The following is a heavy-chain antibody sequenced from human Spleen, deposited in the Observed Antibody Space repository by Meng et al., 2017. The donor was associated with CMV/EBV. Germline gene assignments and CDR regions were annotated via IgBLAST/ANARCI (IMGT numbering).Heavy chain of an antibody. D-gene: IGHD2-2*01. CDR2: INSDGSST. CDR3: ARALVGVLDY. CDR1: EFTFSDYW. V-gene: IGHV3-74*01. J-gene: IGHJ4*02. Sequence: GESLKISCAASEFTFSDYWMHWVRQAPVKGLMWISRINSDGSSTTYADSVRGRFTISRDNAKSTLYLQMNSLRPEDTAVYYCARALVGVLDYWGQGNLVTVSS.